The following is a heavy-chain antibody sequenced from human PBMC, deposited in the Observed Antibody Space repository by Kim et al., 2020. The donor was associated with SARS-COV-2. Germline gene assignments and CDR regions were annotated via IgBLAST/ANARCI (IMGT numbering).Heavy chain of an antibody. CDR1: GFTFSNYW. V-gene: IGHV3-74*01. D-gene: IGHD6-19*01. J-gene: IGHJ3*02. CDR2: IYSDGSST. Sequence: GGSLRLSCAASGFTFSNYWLHWVRQAPGKGLVWVARIYSDGSSTSYADSVKGRFTISRDNAKHTLYLQMNNLRAEDTAVYYCARKHWLLLTDKRDAFDIWGQGTLVTVSS. CDR3: ARKHWLLLTDKRDAFDI.